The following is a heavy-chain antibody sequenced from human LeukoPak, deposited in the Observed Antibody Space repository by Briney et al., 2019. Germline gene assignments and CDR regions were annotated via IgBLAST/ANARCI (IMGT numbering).Heavy chain of an antibody. CDR2: IYHSGST. D-gene: IGHD2-2*01. Sequence: SETLSLTCTVSGASISSYWWSWIRQPPGKGLEWIGSIYHSGSTYYNPSLKSRVTISVDTSKNQFSLKLSSVTAADTAVYYCARVGVVPEDAFDIWGQGTMVTVSS. CDR3: ARVGVVPEDAFDI. J-gene: IGHJ3*02. V-gene: IGHV4-38-2*02. CDR1: GASISSYW.